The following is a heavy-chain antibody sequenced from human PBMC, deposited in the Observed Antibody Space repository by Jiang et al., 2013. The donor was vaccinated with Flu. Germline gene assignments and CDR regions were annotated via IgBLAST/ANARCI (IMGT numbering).Heavy chain of an antibody. CDR2: ISAYNGNT. J-gene: IGHJ4*02. CDR1: GYTFASYG. Sequence: SGAEVKKPGASVKVSCKASGYTFASYGISWVRQAPGQGLEWMGWISAYNGNTNYAQKFQGRVTMTTDTSTSTAYMELRSLRSDDTAVYYCARESAYCGGDCLFDWGQGTLVTVSS. CDR3: ARESAYCGGDCLFD. D-gene: IGHD2-21*02. V-gene: IGHV1-18*01.